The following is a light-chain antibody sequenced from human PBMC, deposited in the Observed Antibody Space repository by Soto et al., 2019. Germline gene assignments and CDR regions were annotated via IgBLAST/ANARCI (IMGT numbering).Light chain of an antibody. V-gene: IGKV3-15*01. CDR3: QQYHNWPLYT. CDR1: QSVSSN. Sequence: EILMTQSPATLSVSPGERATLSCRASQSVSSNLAWYQQKLGQAPRLLIFESSTRATGIPARFSGSGSGTEFTLTISSLQSEDFAVYFCQQYHNWPLYTFGQGTKLEIK. J-gene: IGKJ2*01. CDR2: ESS.